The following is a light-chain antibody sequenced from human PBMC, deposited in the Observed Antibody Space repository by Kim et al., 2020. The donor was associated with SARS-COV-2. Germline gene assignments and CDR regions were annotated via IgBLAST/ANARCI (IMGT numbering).Light chain of an antibody. V-gene: IGLV2-14*01. J-gene: IGLJ2*01. CDR3: TSYTGIITWV. CDR2: EDS. Sequence: VSRAPGQTITISCTGTTNYVSWHQQHPGKAPKLIIYEDSKRPSGVSNRFSGSKSANTASLTISGLQADDEADYFCTSYTGIITWVFGGGTQLTVL. CDR1: TNY.